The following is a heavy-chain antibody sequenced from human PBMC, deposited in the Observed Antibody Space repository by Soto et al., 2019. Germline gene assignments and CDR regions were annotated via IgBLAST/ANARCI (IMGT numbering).Heavy chain of an antibody. V-gene: IGHV1-18*01. Sequence: QVQLVQSGAEVKKPGASVKVSCKASGYTFTSYGISWVRQAPGQGLEWMGWISANNGNTNYAQKLQGRVTMTTDTSTSTAYMALRSLRSADTAVYYCARGGGRTVVLRDYDILTEWADYWGQGTLVTVSS. D-gene: IGHD3-9*01. CDR1: GYTFTSYG. J-gene: IGHJ4*02. CDR2: ISANNGNT. CDR3: ARGGGRTVVLRDYDILTEWADY.